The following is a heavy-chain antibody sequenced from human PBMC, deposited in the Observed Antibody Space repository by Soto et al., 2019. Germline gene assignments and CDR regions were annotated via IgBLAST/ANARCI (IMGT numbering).Heavy chain of an antibody. CDR3: ARVATYDYIWGSYRWYDY. Sequence: GGSLRLSCAASGFTFSSYAMHWVRQAPGKGLEWVAVISYDGSNKYYADSVKGRFTISRDNSKNTLYLQMNSLRAEDTAVYYCARVATYDYIWGSYRWYDYWGQGPLVTVSS. V-gene: IGHV3-30-3*01. D-gene: IGHD3-16*02. J-gene: IGHJ4*02. CDR1: GFTFSSYA. CDR2: ISYDGSNK.